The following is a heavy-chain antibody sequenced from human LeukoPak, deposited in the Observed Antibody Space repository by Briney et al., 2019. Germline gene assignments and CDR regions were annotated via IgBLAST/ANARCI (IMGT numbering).Heavy chain of an antibody. Sequence: SETLSLTCTVSGGSISSGSYYWSWIRQPAGKGLEWIGRIYTSGSTNYNPSLKSRVTISVDTSKNQFSLKLSSVTAADTAVYYCARIYGSGSYPYYYYYYMDVWGKGTTVTVSS. J-gene: IGHJ6*03. CDR2: IYTSGST. D-gene: IGHD3-10*01. CDR3: ARIYGSGSYPYYYYYYMDV. CDR1: GGSISSGSYY. V-gene: IGHV4-61*02.